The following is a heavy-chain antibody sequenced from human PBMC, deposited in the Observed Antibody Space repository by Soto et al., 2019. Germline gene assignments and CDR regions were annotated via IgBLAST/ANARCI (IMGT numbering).Heavy chain of an antibody. CDR1: GGSISSGNYY. CDR3: ARDVGPAYYGSGRPFDS. V-gene: IGHV4-30-4*01. Sequence: SETLSLTCTVSGGSISSGNYYWTWIRQPPGKGLEWIGYTYYSGSTYYNPSLKSRVTISVDTSKNQFSLKLSSVTAADTAVYYCARDVGPAYYGSGRPFDSWGQGTQVTVSS. J-gene: IGHJ4*02. CDR2: TYYSGST. D-gene: IGHD3-10*01.